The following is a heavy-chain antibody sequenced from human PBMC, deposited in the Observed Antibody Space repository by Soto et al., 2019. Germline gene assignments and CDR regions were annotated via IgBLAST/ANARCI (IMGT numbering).Heavy chain of an antibody. Sequence: QITLKESGPTLVKPTQTLTLTCTFSGFSLSTSGVGVGWIRQPPGKALEWLALIYWNDDKRYSPSLKSRLTITKDTSKNQVVLTMTNMDPVDTATYYCAHGAARPLYYYYYGMDVWGQGTTVTVSS. J-gene: IGHJ6*02. CDR2: IYWNDDK. CDR1: GFSLSTSGVG. CDR3: AHGAARPLYYYYYGMDV. D-gene: IGHD6-6*01. V-gene: IGHV2-5*01.